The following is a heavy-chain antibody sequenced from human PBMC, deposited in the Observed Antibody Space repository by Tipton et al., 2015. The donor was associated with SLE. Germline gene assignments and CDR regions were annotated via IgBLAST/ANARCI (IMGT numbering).Heavy chain of an antibody. CDR3: ARWGAQLGTDNWFDP. CDR1: GYSISSSSYY. D-gene: IGHD1-14*01. J-gene: IGHJ5*02. Sequence: TLSLTCAVSGYSISSSSYYWSWIRQPPGKGLEWIGYIYYSGSTNYDPSLKSRVTISVDTSKNQFSLKLSSVTAADTAVYYCARWGAQLGTDNWFDPWGQGTLVTVSS. CDR2: IYYSGST. V-gene: IGHV4-61*01.